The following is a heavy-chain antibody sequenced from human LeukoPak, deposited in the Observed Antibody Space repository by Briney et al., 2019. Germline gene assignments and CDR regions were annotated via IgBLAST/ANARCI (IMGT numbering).Heavy chain of an antibody. CDR2: IYHSGST. J-gene: IGHJ4*02. CDR1: GYSISSGYY. Sequence: SETLSLTCTVSGYSISSGYYWGWIRQPPGKGLEWIGSIYHSGSTYYNPSLKSRVTISVDTSKNQFSLKLNSVTAADTAVYYCARGLLFAGNSYFDYWGQGVLVTVSS. D-gene: IGHD4-23*01. V-gene: IGHV4-38-2*02. CDR3: ARGLLFAGNSYFDY.